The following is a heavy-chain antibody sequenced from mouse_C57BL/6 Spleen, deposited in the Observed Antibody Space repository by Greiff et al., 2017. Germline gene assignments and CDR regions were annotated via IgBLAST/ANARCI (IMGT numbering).Heavy chain of an antibody. CDR1: GYTFTSYW. V-gene: IGHV1-55*01. CDR2: IYPGSGST. D-gene: IGHD1-1*01. Sequence: QVQLQQPGAELVKPGASVKMSCKASGYTFTSYWITWVKQRPGQGLVWIGDIYPGSGSTNYNEKFKSKATLTVDTSSSTAYMQRSSLTSEDSAVYYCARSPSTLVATGAMDYWGQGTSVTVSS. CDR3: ARSPSTLVATGAMDY. J-gene: IGHJ4*01.